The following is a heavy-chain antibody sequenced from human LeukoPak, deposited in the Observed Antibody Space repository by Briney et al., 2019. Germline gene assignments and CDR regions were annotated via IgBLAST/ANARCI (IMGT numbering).Heavy chain of an antibody. Sequence: GGSLRLSCAASGFTFGSYGMHWVRQAPGKGLEWVALIWYDGRNKYYADSVKGRFTISRDNSKNTLYLQMNSLRSEDTAVYYCAKDRYSGLNTIDYWGQGTLVTVSS. CDR2: IWYDGRNK. J-gene: IGHJ4*02. CDR3: AKDRYSGLNTIDY. D-gene: IGHD6-13*01. CDR1: GFTFGSYG. V-gene: IGHV3-33*06.